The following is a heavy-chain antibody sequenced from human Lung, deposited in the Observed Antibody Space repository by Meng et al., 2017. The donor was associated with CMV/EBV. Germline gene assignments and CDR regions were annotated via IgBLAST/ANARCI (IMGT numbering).Heavy chain of an antibody. D-gene: IGHD2-15*01. J-gene: IGHJ6*02. Sequence: GGSXRLXCAASGFTFRSYEMNWVRQAPGRGLEWLSHISSSAIIIHYADSVKGRFTISRDNAKNSVYLQMNSLRAEDTAVYYCVRDRIAYGLDVWGQGTTVTVSS. CDR1: GFTFRSYE. V-gene: IGHV3-48*03. CDR3: VRDRIAYGLDV. CDR2: ISSSAIII.